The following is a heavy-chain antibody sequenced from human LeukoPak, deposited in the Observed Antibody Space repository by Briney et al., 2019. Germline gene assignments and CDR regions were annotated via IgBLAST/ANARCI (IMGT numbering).Heavy chain of an antibody. D-gene: IGHD3-22*01. CDR2: IYYSGST. J-gene: IGHJ4*02. CDR1: GGSISSGGFY. Sequence: PSETLSLTCTVSGGSISSGGFYWSWIRQHTGKGLQWIGYIYYSGSTYYNPSLKSRVTISVDTSKNQFSLKLSSVTAADTAVYYCARAQGGTMIVGDPYYFDYWGQGTLVTVSS. CDR3: ARAQGGTMIVGDPYYFDY. V-gene: IGHV4-31*03.